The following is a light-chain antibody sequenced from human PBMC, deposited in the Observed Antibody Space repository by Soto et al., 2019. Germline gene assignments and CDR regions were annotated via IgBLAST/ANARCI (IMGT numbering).Light chain of an antibody. CDR2: KDS. Sequence: SYELTQPPSVSVSPGQTARITCSGDALPKQYAHWYQQKPGQAPVMVIYKDSERPSGIPERFSGSSSGTTVTLTISGVQAEDEADYYCQSADSSGTYVFGTGTRSPS. CDR3: QSADSSGTYV. CDR1: ALPKQY. V-gene: IGLV3-25*02. J-gene: IGLJ1*01.